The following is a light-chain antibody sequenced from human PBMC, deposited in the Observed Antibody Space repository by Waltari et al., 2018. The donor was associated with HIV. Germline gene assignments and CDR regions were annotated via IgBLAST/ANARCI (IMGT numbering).Light chain of an antibody. CDR2: AAS. Sequence: DIQMTQSPSPLSASVGDSVIITCRASQGISNHLAWLQQKPGQAPKSLIYAASSLQSGVPSKFSGSGSGTDFTLTITSLQPEDVATYYCQQYNTLPFTFGPGTIVDVK. CDR1: QGISNH. J-gene: IGKJ3*01. V-gene: IGKV1-16*02. CDR3: QQYNTLPFT.